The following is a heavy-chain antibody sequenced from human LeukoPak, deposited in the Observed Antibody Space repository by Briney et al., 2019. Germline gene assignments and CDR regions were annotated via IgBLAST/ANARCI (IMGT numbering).Heavy chain of an antibody. CDR1: GYTFTSYG. J-gene: IGHJ4*02. Sequence: ASVNVSCKASGYTFTSYGISWVRQAPGQGLEWMGWISAYNGNTNYAQKLQGRVTMTTDTSTSTAYMELRSLRSDDTAVYYCARGPASGYSYGSGADYWGQGTLVTVSS. CDR3: ARGPASGYSYGSGADY. V-gene: IGHV1-18*01. CDR2: ISAYNGNT. D-gene: IGHD5-18*01.